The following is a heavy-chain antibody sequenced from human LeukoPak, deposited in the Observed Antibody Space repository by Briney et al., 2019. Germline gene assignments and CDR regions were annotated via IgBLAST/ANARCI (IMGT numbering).Heavy chain of an antibody. Sequence: GRSLRLSCAASGFTFSSYAMSWVRQAPGKGFEWVSGITNSGGNTYYADSVKGRFTISRDNSKSTLYLQMNSLRAEDTAVFYCAKGGQTDRFDYWGQGALVTVSS. J-gene: IGHJ4*02. CDR2: ITNSGGNT. V-gene: IGHV3-23*01. CDR3: AKGGQTDRFDY. D-gene: IGHD5-12*01. CDR1: GFTFSSYA.